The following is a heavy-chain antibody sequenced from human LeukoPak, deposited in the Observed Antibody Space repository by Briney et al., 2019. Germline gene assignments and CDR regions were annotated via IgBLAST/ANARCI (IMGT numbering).Heavy chain of an antibody. J-gene: IGHJ6*03. Sequence: SETLSLTCTVSSGSISSHYWSWIRQPPGKGLEWIGYIYYSGSTNYNPSLKSRVTISVDTSKNQFSLKLSSVTAADTAVYYCARSDFWSDYRRRDYYYYYMDVWGKGTTVTVSS. CDR3: ARSDFWSDYRRRDYYYYYMDV. V-gene: IGHV4-59*11. CDR2: IYYSGST. CDR1: SGSISSHY. D-gene: IGHD3-3*01.